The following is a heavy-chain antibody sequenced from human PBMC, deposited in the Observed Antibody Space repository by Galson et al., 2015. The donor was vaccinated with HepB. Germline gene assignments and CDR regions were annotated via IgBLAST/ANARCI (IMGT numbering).Heavy chain of an antibody. Sequence: LRLSCAASGFTFTNYGMHWVRQAPGKGLEWVAVIWYDGNYEYYADSVKGRFTISRDNSKNTLFLQMNSLRADDTAVYYCATRDGYNHGAFDIWGQGAMVTVSS. V-gene: IGHV3-33*01. CDR1: GFTFTNYG. D-gene: IGHD5-24*01. J-gene: IGHJ3*02. CDR3: ATRDGYNHGAFDI. CDR2: IWYDGNYE.